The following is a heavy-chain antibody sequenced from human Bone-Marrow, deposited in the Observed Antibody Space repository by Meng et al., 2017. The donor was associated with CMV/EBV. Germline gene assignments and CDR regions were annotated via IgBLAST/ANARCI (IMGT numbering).Heavy chain of an antibody. CDR3: ARMGSPRWFDP. CDR1: GYTFSAYY. V-gene: IGHV1-18*04. CDR2: ISAYNGNT. Sequence: ASVKVSCKASGYTFSAYYMHWVRQAPGQGLEWMGWISAYNGNTNYAQKLQGRVTMTTDTSTSTAYMELRSLRSDDTAVYYCARMGSPRWFDPWGQGTLVTV. J-gene: IGHJ5*02.